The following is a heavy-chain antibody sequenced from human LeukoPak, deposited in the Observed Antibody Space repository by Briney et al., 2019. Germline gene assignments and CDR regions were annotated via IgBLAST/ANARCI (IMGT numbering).Heavy chain of an antibody. CDR2: ISGSGGST. J-gene: IGHJ4*02. V-gene: IGHV3-23*01. D-gene: IGHD6-19*01. Sequence: GGSLRLSCAASGFTFNNYAMSWVRQAPGKGLEWVSSISGSGGSTYYADSVKGRFTISRDNSKNTLYLQMNSLRAEDTAVYYCAKDSSAWWVDYWGQGTLVAVSS. CDR1: GFTFNNYA. CDR3: AKDSSAWWVDY.